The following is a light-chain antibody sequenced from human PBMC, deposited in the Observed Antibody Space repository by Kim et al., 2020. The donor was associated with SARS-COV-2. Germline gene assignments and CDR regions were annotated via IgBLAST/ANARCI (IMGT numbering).Light chain of an antibody. Sequence: DIQLTQSPSSVSSSVGDRVTITCRASLGVGTWLAWYQQKPGKAPSLLIYDASSLHSGVPSRFSGSGSGTDFTLTISGLQPEDLATYYCQQVKRSRITFGQGARLESK. J-gene: IGKJ5*01. V-gene: IGKV1-12*01. CDR2: DAS. CDR3: QQVKRSRIT. CDR1: LGVGTW.